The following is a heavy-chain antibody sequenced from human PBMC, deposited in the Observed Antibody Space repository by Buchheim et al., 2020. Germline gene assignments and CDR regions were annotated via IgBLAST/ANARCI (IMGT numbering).Heavy chain of an antibody. D-gene: IGHD2-8*01. CDR3: AKDLGYCTNGVCYPSDYFDY. V-gene: IGHV3-23*01. CDR2: ISGSGGST. CDR1: GFTFSSYA. Sequence: EVQLLESGGGLVQPGGSLRLSCAASGFTFSSYAMSWVRQAPGKGLEWVSAISGSGGSTYYAESVKGRFTISRDNSKNTLYLQMNSLRAEDTAVYYCAKDLGYCTNGVCYPSDYFDYWGQGTL. J-gene: IGHJ4*02.